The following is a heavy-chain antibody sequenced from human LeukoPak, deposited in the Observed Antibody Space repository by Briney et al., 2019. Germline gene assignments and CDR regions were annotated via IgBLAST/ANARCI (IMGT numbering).Heavy chain of an antibody. Sequence: GGSLRLSCTVSGYTFGDYALTWFRQAPGKGLEWVSVIYSGGTTYYADSVKGRFTISRDNSKNTLFLQMNSLRAEDTAVYYCAREGVLRYFGDWGQGTLVTVSS. D-gene: IGHD3-9*01. V-gene: IGHV3-66*01. CDR3: AREGVLRYFGD. CDR2: IYSGGTT. CDR1: GYTFGDYA. J-gene: IGHJ4*02.